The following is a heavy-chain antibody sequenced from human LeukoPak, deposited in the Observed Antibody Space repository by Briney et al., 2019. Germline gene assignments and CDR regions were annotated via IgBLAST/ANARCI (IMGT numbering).Heavy chain of an antibody. CDR2: IYYSGST. CDR1: GGSISSYY. D-gene: IGHD6-19*01. Sequence: SETLSLTCTVSGGSISSYYWSWIRQPPGKGLEWIGYIYYSGSTNYNPSLKSRVTISVDTSKNQFSLKLSSVTAADTAVYYCARYNNYSSGWRYYFDYWGQGTLVTVSS. CDR3: ARYNNYSSGWRYYFDY. J-gene: IGHJ4*02. V-gene: IGHV4-59*08.